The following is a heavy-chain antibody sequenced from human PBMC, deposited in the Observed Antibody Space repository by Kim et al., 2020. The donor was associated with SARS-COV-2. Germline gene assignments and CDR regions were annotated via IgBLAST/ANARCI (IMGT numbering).Heavy chain of an antibody. CDR2: IKSKTDGGTT. D-gene: IGHD2-2*01. CDR3: TTYYPRAAAIDY. V-gene: IGHV3-15*01. CDR1: GFTFSNAW. J-gene: IGHJ4*02. Sequence: GGSLRLSCAASGFTFSNAWMSWVRQAPGKGLEWVGRIKSKTDGGTTDYAAPVKGRFTISRDDSKNTLYLQMNSLKTEDTAVYYCTTYYPRAAAIDYWGQGTLVTVSS.